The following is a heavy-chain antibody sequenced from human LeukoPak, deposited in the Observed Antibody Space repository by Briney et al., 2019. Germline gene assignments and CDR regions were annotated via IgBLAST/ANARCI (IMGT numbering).Heavy chain of an antibody. Sequence: SETLSLTCTVSGGSISSYYWSWIRQPPGKGLEWIGYIYYSGGTNYNPSLKSRVTISVDTSKNQFSLKLSSVTAADTAIYYCARGRLTGSNYGMDVWGQGTTVTVSS. CDR1: GGSISSYY. V-gene: IGHV4-59*01. CDR3: ARGRLTGSNYGMDV. CDR2: IYYSGGT. J-gene: IGHJ6*02.